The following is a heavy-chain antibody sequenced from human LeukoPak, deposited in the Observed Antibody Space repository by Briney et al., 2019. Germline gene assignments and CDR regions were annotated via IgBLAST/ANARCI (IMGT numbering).Heavy chain of an antibody. CDR2: INSSGGST. Sequence: ASVKVSCKASGYIFTSYYMHWVRQAPGQGLEWMGIINSSGGSTRYAQKFQGRVTMTTDTSTSTVYMELSSLRSEDTAVYYCARDLGAQTMVFFDPWGQGTLVTVSS. D-gene: IGHD4/OR15-4a*01. CDR1: GYIFTSYY. J-gene: IGHJ5*02. CDR3: ARDLGAQTMVFFDP. V-gene: IGHV1-46*01.